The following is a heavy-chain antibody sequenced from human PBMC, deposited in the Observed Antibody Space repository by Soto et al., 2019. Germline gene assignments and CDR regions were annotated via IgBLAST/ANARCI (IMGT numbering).Heavy chain of an antibody. CDR3: ARFGRGRFDS. CDR2: SFYAGTT. CDR1: GASISSGDHY. J-gene: IGHJ4*02. D-gene: IGHD3-16*01. Sequence: PSETLSLTCTVSGASISSGDHYWSWIRQTPGKGLEWIGYSFYAGTTCYNPSLKSRVTISVDTSKNQFSLKLSSVTAADTALYYCARFGRGRFDSWGQGTLVTVSS. V-gene: IGHV4-30-4*01.